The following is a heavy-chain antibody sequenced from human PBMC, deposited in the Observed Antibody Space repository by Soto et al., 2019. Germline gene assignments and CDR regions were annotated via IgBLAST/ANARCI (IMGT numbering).Heavy chain of an antibody. CDR1: GFTFSSYG. CDR2: ISYDGSNK. Sequence: GGSLRLSCAASGFTFSSYGMHWVRQAPGKGLEWVAVISYDGSNKYYADSVKGRFTISRDNSKNTLYLQMNSLRAEDTAVYYCPLFDRGRRGMDVWGQGTTVTVSS. J-gene: IGHJ6*02. CDR3: PLFDRGRRGMDV. D-gene: IGHD3-16*01. V-gene: IGHV3-30*03.